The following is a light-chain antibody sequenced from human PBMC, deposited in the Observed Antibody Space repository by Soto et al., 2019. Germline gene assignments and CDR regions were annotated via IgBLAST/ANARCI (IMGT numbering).Light chain of an antibody. CDR2: EVT. CDR1: SSDVGSYNL. CDR3: CSYVGSSTLL. V-gene: IGLV2-23*02. J-gene: IGLJ2*01. Sequence: QSGLTQPAAVSRTPGQWITISCTGPSSDVGSYNLVSWYQQHPGNAPKLIIYEVTKRPSGVSDHFSGSKSDNMASLTISGLQAEDEADYYCCSYVGSSTLLFGGGTKVTVL.